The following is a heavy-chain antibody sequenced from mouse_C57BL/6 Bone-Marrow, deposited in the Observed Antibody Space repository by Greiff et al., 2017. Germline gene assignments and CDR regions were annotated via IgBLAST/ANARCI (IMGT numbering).Heavy chain of an antibody. CDR3: TRGTMVTTGYFDY. CDR1: GYTFTDYE. D-gene: IGHD2-1*01. CDR2: IDPETGCT. J-gene: IGHJ2*01. Sequence: VKLQQSGAELVRPGASVTLSCKASGYTFTDYEMHWVKQTPVHGLEWIGAIDPETGCTAYNQKFKGKAILTADKSSSTAYMELRSLTSEDSAVYYCTRGTMVTTGYFDYWGQGTTLTVSS. V-gene: IGHV1-15*01.